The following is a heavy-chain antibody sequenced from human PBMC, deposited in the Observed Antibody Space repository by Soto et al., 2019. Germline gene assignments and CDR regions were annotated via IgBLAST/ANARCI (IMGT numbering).Heavy chain of an antibody. CDR1: ELIFSDYY. J-gene: IGHJ4*02. Sequence: QVQLVESGGDLVKPGGSLRLSCAASELIFSDYYMNWIRQAPGKGLEWVAVVSYSGSYTNYADSVKGRFSASRDNRKNSLYLQMNSLRVEDTALYYCATGQDCSGGSCFDFDYWGQGTRVTVSS. CDR3: ATGQDCSGGSCFDFDY. D-gene: IGHD2-15*01. V-gene: IGHV3-11*06. CDR2: VSYSGSYT.